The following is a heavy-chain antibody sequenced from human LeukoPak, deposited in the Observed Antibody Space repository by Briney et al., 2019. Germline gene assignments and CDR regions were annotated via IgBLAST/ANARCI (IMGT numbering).Heavy chain of an antibody. D-gene: IGHD3/OR15-3a*01. CDR1: GFTFHDYA. V-gene: IGHV3-9*03. J-gene: IGHJ3*02. CDR3: AKGLGVASLIVDALDM. CDR2: ITWNSGSV. Sequence: GGSLRLSCAASGFTFHDYAMHWVQQVPGKGLEWVSGITWNSGSVLYADSVRGRFTISRDNAKNSLYLQMNSLRPEDMAFYYCAKGLGVASLIVDALDMWGQGTMVTV.